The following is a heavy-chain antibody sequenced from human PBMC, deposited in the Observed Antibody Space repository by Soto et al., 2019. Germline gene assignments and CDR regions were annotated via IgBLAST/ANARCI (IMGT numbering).Heavy chain of an antibody. V-gene: IGHV3-7*03. J-gene: IGHJ4*02. D-gene: IGHD3-22*01. CDR3: ARGDYYDRRFDY. Sequence: PGGSLRLSCAAPGFIFSTDWMNWVRQAPGKGLEWVADIKQDGSEKYYVDSVKGRFTISRDNAKNSLYLQMNSLRAEDTAVYYCARGDYYDRRFDYWGQGTLVTVSS. CDR2: IKQDGSEK. CDR1: GFIFSTDW.